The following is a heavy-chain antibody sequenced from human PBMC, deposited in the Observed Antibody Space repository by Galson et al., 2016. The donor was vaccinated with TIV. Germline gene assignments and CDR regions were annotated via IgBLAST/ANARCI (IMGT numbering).Heavy chain of an antibody. V-gene: IGHV3-23*01. CDR3: VKMRTSTGSFLTDP. D-gene: IGHD3-10*01. Sequence: SLRLSCAASGFTFNDYAMSWVRQAPGKGLEWVSAMTASGDSNWRADSVRGRFTISRDNSKSTLYLTINNLRVEDTAIYYCVKMRTSTGSFLTDPWGRGTLVNVST. CDR2: MTASGDSN. J-gene: IGHJ5*02. CDR1: GFTFNDYA.